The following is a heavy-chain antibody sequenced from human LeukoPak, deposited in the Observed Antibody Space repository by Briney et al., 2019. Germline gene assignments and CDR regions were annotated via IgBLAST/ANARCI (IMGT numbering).Heavy chain of an antibody. CDR3: ARGHKRSHYYDSSGYYYGDAFDI. J-gene: IGHJ3*02. CDR1: GFTFSTYS. CDR2: SSSSGRYI. Sequence: GGSLRLSCAASGFTFSTYSMNWVRQAPGKGLDWVSYSSSSGRYIYYADSVKGRFTISRDNAKNSLYLQMNSLRAEDTAVYYCARGHKRSHYYDSSGYYYGDAFDIWGQGTMVTVSS. D-gene: IGHD3-22*01. V-gene: IGHV3-21*01.